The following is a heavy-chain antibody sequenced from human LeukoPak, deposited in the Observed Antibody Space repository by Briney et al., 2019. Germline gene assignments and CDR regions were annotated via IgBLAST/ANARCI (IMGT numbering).Heavy chain of an antibody. D-gene: IGHD6-13*01. CDR3: ARGGGSGRYGLPFDH. J-gene: IGHJ4*02. V-gene: IGHV3-21*01. Sequence: GGSLRLSCAASGFTFSSYSMNWVRQAPGKGLEWVSFISSSSHYIYYADSVKGRFTISRDNAQNSVYLQMNGLRAEDTAVYYCARGGGSGRYGLPFDHWGQGTLVTVSS. CDR1: GFTFSSYS. CDR2: ISSSSHYI.